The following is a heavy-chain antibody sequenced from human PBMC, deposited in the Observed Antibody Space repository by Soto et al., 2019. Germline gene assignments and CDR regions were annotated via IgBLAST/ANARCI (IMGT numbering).Heavy chain of an antibody. CDR3: ARGGTAVAGRICAPAEYFQH. D-gene: IGHD6-19*01. CDR2: ISFDGDKK. CDR1: EFTFSKHN. Sequence: QVELVESGGGVVQPGRSLRLSCVASEFTFSKHNIHWVRQAPGKGLEWVAIISFDGDKKYYTDSVKGRFTISRDNSNNTLYLQMDGLRAEDTAVSFCARGGTAVAGRICAPAEYFQHWGQGTLVTVSS. J-gene: IGHJ1*01. V-gene: IGHV3-30*14.